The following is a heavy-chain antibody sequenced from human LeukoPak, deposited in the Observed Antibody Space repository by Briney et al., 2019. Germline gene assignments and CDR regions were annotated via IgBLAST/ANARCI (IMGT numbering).Heavy chain of an antibody. J-gene: IGHJ4*02. CDR2: ISPNGGTT. D-gene: IGHD2-8*01. V-gene: IGHV1-46*01. Sequence: ASVKVSCKASGYTFTDYFIHWVRQAPGQGLEWMGIISPNGGTTNYAQKFQDRVTMTRDTSTSTVYMELSSLRSEDTAVYYCARGYRTNGVCRTFDIWGQGTLVTVSS. CDR1: GYTFTDYF. CDR3: ARGYRTNGVCRTFDI.